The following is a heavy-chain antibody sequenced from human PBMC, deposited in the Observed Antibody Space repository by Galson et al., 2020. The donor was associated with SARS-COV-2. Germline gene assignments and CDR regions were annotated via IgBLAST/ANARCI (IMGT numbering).Heavy chain of an antibody. CDR1: GYTFTAYY. CDR3: ARDRYKYGFDGASDN. CDR2: INPNSGGA. D-gene: IGHD3-10*01. J-gene: IGHJ4*02. Sequence: ASVKVSCEASGYTFTAYYIHWVRQAPGQGLEWVGWINPNSGGAKYAQKFHGRVTVTWDTSVSTAYMELTNLKSDDTAVYYCARDRYKYGFDGASDNWGQGTLVTVSS. V-gene: IGHV1-2*02.